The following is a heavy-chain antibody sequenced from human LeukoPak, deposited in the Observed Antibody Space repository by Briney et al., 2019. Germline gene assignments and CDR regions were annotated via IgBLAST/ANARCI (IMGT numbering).Heavy chain of an antibody. V-gene: IGHV1-69*13. CDR3: TRASSYYYGSGSYEPYYYYGMGV. Sequence: GASVKVSCKASGGTFSSYAISWVRQAPGQGLEWMGGIIPIFGTANYAQKFQGRVTITADESTSAAYMELSSLRSEDTAVYYCTRASSYYYGSGSYEPYYYYGMGVWGQGTTVTVSS. D-gene: IGHD3-10*01. CDR1: GGTFSSYA. J-gene: IGHJ6*02. CDR2: IIPIFGTA.